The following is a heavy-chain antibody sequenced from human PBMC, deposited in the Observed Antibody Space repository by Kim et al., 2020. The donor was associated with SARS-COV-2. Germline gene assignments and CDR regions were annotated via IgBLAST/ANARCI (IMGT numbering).Heavy chain of an antibody. V-gene: IGHV3-74*01. J-gene: IGHJ4*02. Sequence: SYADSVKGRFTISRDNAKNTLYLQMNSLRAEDTAVYYCARAQYSSGPFDYWGQGTLVTVSS. D-gene: IGHD6-19*01. CDR3: ARAQYSSGPFDY.